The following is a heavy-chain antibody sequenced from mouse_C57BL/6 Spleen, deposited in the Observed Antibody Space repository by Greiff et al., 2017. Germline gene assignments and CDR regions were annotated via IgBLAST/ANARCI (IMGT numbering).Heavy chain of an antibody. D-gene: IGHD4-1*01. V-gene: IGHV10-1*01. CDR2: IRSKSSNYAT. J-gene: IGHJ1*03. CDR1: GFSFNTYA. Sequence: EVNLVESGGGLVQPKGSLKLSCAASGFSFNTYAMNWVRQAPGKGLEWVARIRSKSSNYATYYADSVKDRFTISRDDSESMLNLQMNNLKPEDTAMYNCVREGVYWGSGGYFDDWGKGTTVTVSS. CDR3: VREGVYWGSGGYFDD.